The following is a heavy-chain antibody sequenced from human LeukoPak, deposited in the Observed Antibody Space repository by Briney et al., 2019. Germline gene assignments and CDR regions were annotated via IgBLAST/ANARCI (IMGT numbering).Heavy chain of an antibody. CDR1: GFTFSSYS. V-gene: IGHV3-48*02. Sequence: GGSLRLSCAASGFTFSSYSMNWVRQAPGKGLEWVSYISSSSTIYYADSVKGRFTISRDNAKNSLYLQMNSLRDEDTAVYYCARAGPYTVTTNAPTDYWGQGTLVTVSS. J-gene: IGHJ4*02. CDR2: ISSSSTI. CDR3: ARAGPYTVTTNAPTDY. D-gene: IGHD4-17*01.